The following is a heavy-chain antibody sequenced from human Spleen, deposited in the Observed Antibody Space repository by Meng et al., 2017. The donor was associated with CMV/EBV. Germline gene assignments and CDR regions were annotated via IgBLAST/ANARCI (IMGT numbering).Heavy chain of an antibody. CDR2: IYYSGST. J-gene: IGHJ6*02. V-gene: IGHV4-59*01. Sequence: SETLSLTCTVSGGSISSYYWSWIRQPPGKGLEWIGYIYYSGSTNYNPSLKSRVTISVDTSKNQFSLKLSSVTAADTAAYYCAREGGQYSGSSYYGMDVWGQGTTVTVSS. D-gene: IGHD1-26*01. CDR1: GGSISSYY. CDR3: AREGGQYSGSSYYGMDV.